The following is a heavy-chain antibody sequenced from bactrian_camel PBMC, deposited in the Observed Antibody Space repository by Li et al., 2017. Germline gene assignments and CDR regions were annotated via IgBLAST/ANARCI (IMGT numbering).Heavy chain of an antibody. CDR2: IDHGGST. D-gene: IGHD6*01. J-gene: IGHJ4*01. CDR1: GNSIRSYC. CDR3: AAHQDCKVVAGFGGY. Sequence: HVQLVESGGGSVQAGGSLRLSCSASGNSIRSYCMGWFRQNPGKEREGVARIDHGGSTTYEDFVKGRFTISRDNAKNILYLQLTSLAPEDTAMYYCAAHQDCKVVAGFGGYWGQGTQVTVS. V-gene: IGHV3S53*01.